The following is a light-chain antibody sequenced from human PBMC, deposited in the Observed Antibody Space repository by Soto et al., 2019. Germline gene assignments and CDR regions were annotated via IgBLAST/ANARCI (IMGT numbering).Light chain of an antibody. Sequence: EIVMTQSPSTLSVSVGERATLSCRASQSVSSNLAWYQQKPGQAPRLLIYGASTRATGIPARFSGSGSGTEFTLAISSLQSEDFAVYYCQQYNNWPKWTFGQGTKVEIK. CDR2: GAS. CDR1: QSVSSN. J-gene: IGKJ1*01. CDR3: QQYNNWPKWT. V-gene: IGKV3-15*01.